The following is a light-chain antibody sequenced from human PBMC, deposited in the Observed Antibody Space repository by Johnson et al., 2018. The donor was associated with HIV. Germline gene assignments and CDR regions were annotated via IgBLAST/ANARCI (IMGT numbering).Light chain of an antibody. CDR3: GTWDSSLSAGV. CDR1: SSNIGSNY. Sequence: QLVLTQPPSVSAAPGQKVTISCSGSSSNIGSNYVSWYQQLPGTAPKLLIYDNNKRPSGIPDRFSGSKSGTSATLGLTGLQTGDAADYYCGTWDSSLSAGVFGTGTKVTVL. V-gene: IGLV1-51*01. J-gene: IGLJ1*01. CDR2: DNN.